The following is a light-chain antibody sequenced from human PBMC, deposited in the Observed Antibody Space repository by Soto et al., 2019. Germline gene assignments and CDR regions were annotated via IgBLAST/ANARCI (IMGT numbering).Light chain of an antibody. J-gene: IGKJ5*01. CDR3: QQYDNSPIT. V-gene: IGKV3-11*01. Sequence: EIVITHSAATLSVSPGEIAXLXCRASQSVSSYLAWYQQKPGQAPRLLIYDASNRATGIPARFSGSGSGTDFTLTISSLEPEDFAVYYCQQYDNSPITFGQGTRLEIK. CDR1: QSVSSY. CDR2: DAS.